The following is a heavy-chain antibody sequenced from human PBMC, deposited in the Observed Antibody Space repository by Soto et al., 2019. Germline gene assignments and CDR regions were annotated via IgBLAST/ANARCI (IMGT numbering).Heavy chain of an antibody. CDR3: ARDQEAGSFLPYYYGMDV. J-gene: IGHJ6*02. CDR2: ISSSGSTI. D-gene: IGHD3-3*01. Sequence: EVQLVESGGGLVQPGGSLRLSCATSGFTFSSYEMNWVRQAPGKGLEWVSYISSSGSTIYYADSVKGRFTISRDNAKNSLYLQMDSLRAEDTAVYYCARDQEAGSFLPYYYGMDVWGQGTTVTVSS. V-gene: IGHV3-48*03. CDR1: GFTFSSYE.